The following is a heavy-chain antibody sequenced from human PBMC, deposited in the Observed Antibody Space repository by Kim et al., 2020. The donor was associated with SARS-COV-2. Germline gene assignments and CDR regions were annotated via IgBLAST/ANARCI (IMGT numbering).Heavy chain of an antibody. Sequence: LKSRVTISVETSKNQFSLKLSSVTAADTAVYYCARRSRLRYVDPWWYFDLWGRGTLVTVSS. D-gene: IGHD3-9*01. CDR3: ARRSRLRYVDPWWYFDL. V-gene: IGHV4-39*01. J-gene: IGHJ2*01.